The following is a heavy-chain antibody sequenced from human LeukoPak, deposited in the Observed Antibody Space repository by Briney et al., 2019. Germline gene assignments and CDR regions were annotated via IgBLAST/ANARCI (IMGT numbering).Heavy chain of an antibody. CDR1: GFTFSSYS. CDR3: ARDLIGSDFPG. V-gene: IGHV3-21*01. D-gene: IGHD3-9*01. Sequence: GGSLRLSCAASGFTFSSYSMNWVRQAPGKGLEWVSSISSSSSYIYYADSVKGRFTISRGNAKNSLYLQMNSLRAEDTAVYYCARDLIGSDFPGWGQGTLVTVSS. CDR2: ISSSSSYI. J-gene: IGHJ4*02.